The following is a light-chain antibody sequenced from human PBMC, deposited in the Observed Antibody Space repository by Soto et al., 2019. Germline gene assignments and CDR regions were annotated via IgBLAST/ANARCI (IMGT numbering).Light chain of an antibody. Sequence: EIVMTQSPATLSVSPGERATLSCRASQSVNNNLDWYQQKPGQAPRLLIYGASARPTGIPARSSGSGSGTDLPPTFSSLQSEDFAVYSCQQYNNWPLTFGGGTKVEIK. CDR3: QQYNNWPLT. CDR2: GAS. CDR1: QSVNNN. V-gene: IGKV3-15*01. J-gene: IGKJ4*01.